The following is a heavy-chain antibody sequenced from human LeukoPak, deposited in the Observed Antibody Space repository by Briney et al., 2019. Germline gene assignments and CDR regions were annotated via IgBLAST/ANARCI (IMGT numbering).Heavy chain of an antibody. J-gene: IGHJ4*02. D-gene: IGHD4-17*01. CDR1: GFTFSSYW. Sequence: PGGSLRLSCAASGFTFSSYWMSWVRQAPGKGLEWVANIKQDESEKYYVDSVKGRFSITRDNAKNSIYLQINSLRAEDTAVYHCARGNDYGDHVGIYFDYWGQGTLVTVSS. CDR3: ARGNDYGDHVGIYFDY. V-gene: IGHV3-7*03. CDR2: IKQDESEK.